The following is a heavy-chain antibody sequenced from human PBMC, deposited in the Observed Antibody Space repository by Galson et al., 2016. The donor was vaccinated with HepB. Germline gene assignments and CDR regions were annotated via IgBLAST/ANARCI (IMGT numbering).Heavy chain of an antibody. CDR1: GFTFSSYS. CDR2: IWYDGSNK. CDR3: AREDSTIAAASFDY. D-gene: IGHD6-13*01. V-gene: IGHV3-33*08. J-gene: IGHJ4*02. Sequence: SLRLSCAASGFTFSSYSMNWVRQAPGKGLQWVSLIWYDGSNKYYADSVKGRFTISRDNSKNTLYLQMNSLRAEDTAVYYWAREDSTIAAASFDYWGQGTLVTVSS.